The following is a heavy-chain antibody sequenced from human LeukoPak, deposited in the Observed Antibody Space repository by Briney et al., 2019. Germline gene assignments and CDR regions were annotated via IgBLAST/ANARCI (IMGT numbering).Heavy chain of an antibody. CDR2: ISYDGSNK. Sequence: GGSLRLSCAASGFTFSSYAMHWVRQAPGKGLEWVAVISYDGSNKYYADSVKGRFTISRDNSKNTLYLQMNSLRAEDTAVYYCARDPRRGGQLVRGEFDYWGQGTLVTVSS. CDR3: ARDPRRGGQLVRGEFDY. V-gene: IGHV3-30-3*01. J-gene: IGHJ4*02. D-gene: IGHD6-13*01. CDR1: GFTFSSYA.